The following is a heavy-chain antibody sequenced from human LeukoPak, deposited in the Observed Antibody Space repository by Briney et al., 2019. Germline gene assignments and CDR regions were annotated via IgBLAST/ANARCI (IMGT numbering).Heavy chain of an antibody. Sequence: ASVKVSCKASGYIFTTYAMHWVRQAPGQRLEWMGWINAGNGNTKYSQNFQGRVTMTTDTSTSTAYMQLRSLRSDDTAVYYCAREGELNTVTPVFDSWGQGTLVTVSS. V-gene: IGHV1-3*01. D-gene: IGHD4-17*01. J-gene: IGHJ4*02. CDR3: AREGELNTVTPVFDS. CDR1: GYIFTTYA. CDR2: INAGNGNT.